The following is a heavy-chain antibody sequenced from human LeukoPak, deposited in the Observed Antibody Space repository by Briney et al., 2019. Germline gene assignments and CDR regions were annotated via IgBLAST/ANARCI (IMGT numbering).Heavy chain of an antibody. CDR3: ARGVIGDRRLDY. J-gene: IGHJ4*02. D-gene: IGHD4-17*01. CDR2: IYYSGST. V-gene: IGHV4-59*01. CDR1: GGSISSYY. Sequence: SETLSLTCTVSGGSISSYYWSWIRQPPGKGLEWIGYIYYSGSTNYNPSLKSRVTISVDTSKNQFSLKLSSVTAADTAVYYCARGVIGDRRLDYWGQGTLVTVSS.